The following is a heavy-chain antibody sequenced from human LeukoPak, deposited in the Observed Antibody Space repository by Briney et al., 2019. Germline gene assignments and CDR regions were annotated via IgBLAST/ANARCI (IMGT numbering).Heavy chain of an antibody. D-gene: IGHD3-10*02. CDR2: ISGSGSTI. V-gene: IGHV3-23*01. CDR3: AELGITMIGGV. CDR1: GFTFSRCA. J-gene: IGHJ6*04. Sequence: PGGSLRLSCAASGFTFSRCAMSWVRQAPGKGLEWVSAISGSGSTIYYADSVKGRFTISRDNAKNSLYLQMNSLRAEDTAVYYCAELGITMIGGVWGKGTTVTISS.